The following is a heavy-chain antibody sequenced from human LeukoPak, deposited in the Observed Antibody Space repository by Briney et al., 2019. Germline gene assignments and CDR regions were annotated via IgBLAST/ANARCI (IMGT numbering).Heavy chain of an antibody. CDR1: SGSISTYY. Sequence: SETLSLTCTVSSGSISTYYWTWIRQPPGKGLEWIGYIYYSGSTNYNPSLKSRVTISIDTSKNQFSLKLSSVTAAGTAVYYCAKYSSGWLIDSWGQGTLVTVSS. D-gene: IGHD6-19*01. CDR3: AKYSSGWLIDS. J-gene: IGHJ4*02. CDR2: IYYSGST. V-gene: IGHV4-59*01.